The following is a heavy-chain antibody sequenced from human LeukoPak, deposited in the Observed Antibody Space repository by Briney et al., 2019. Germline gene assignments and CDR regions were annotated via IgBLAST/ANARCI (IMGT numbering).Heavy chain of an antibody. D-gene: IGHD3-22*01. CDR1: GGSISSYY. Sequence: SETLSLTCTVSGGSISSYYWSWLRQPPGKGLEWLGYIFYSGSTNYNPSLKSRVTISVDTSKNQFSLNLSSVTAADTAVYYCARGNSYYDSSDYFPWESFQHWGQGTLVTVSS. V-gene: IGHV4-59*01. CDR2: IFYSGST. J-gene: IGHJ1*01. CDR3: ARGNSYYDSSDYFPWESFQH.